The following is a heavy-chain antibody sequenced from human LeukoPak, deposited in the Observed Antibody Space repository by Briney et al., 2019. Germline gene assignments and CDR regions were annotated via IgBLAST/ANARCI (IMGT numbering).Heavy chain of an antibody. J-gene: IGHJ4*02. CDR1: GIRLKKYW. CDR3: AKTGERDY. D-gene: IGHD7-27*01. CDR2: IKEDGTQK. V-gene: IGHV3-7*01. Sequence: GGTLRLYCAASGIRLKKYWMSWVRPDPGKGPEWLVNIKEDGTQKYYVDSVRGRFTISRDNAENSLYLQMYSLRDEDTAVYYCAKTGERDYWGRGTLVTVSS.